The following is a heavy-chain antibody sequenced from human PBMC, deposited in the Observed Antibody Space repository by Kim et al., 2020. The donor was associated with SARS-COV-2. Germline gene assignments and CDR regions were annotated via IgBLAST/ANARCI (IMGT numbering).Heavy chain of an antibody. CDR2: ISSSSSYI. Sequence: GGSLRLSCAASGFTFSSYSMNWVRQAPGKGLEWVSSISSSSSYIYYADSVKGRFTISRDNAKNSLYLQMNSLRAEDTAVYYCARRIQLWDYYYYYGMDVWGQGTTVTVSS. V-gene: IGHV3-21*04. D-gene: IGHD5-18*01. CDR3: ARRIQLWDYYYYYGMDV. J-gene: IGHJ6*02. CDR1: GFTFSSYS.